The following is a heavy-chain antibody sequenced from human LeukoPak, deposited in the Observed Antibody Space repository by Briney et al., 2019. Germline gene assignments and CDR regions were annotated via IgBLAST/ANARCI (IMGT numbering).Heavy chain of an antibody. CDR2: IKQDGSEK. V-gene: IGHV3-7*01. Sequence: GGSLRLSCAASGFTFGSYWMSWVRQAPGKGLEWVANIKQDGSEKYYVDSVKGRFTISRDNAKNSLYLQMNSLRAEDTAVYYCARVFWSGYPYDYWGQGTLVTVSS. J-gene: IGHJ4*02. D-gene: IGHD3-3*01. CDR1: GFTFGSYW. CDR3: ARVFWSGYPYDY.